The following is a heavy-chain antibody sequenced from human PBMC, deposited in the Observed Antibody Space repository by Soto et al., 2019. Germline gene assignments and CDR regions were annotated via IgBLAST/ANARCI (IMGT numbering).Heavy chain of an antibody. D-gene: IGHD3-3*01. V-gene: IGHV3-21*01. J-gene: IGHJ4*02. CDR1: VFTFSSYS. CDR3: ATGDTIFGVVHSVDY. CDR2: TSSSSSYI. Sequence: GGSLRLSCASSVFTFSSYSMNWVRHSPGKWLEWVSSTSSSSSYIYYADSVKGRFTISRDNAKNSLYLQMNSLRAEDTAVYYCATGDTIFGVVHSVDYWGQGTLVSVYS.